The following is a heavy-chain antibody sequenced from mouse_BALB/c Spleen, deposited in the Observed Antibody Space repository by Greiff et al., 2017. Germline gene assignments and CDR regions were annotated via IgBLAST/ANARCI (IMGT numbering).Heavy chain of an antibody. CDR1: GFTFSSFG. Sequence: EVHLVESGGGLVQPGGSRKLSCAASGFTFSSFGMHWVRQAPEKGLEWVAYISSGSSTIYYADTVKGRFTISRDNPKNTLFLQMTSLRSEDTAMYYCARSGIYYDYDVDYWGQGTTLTVSS. D-gene: IGHD2-4*01. V-gene: IGHV5-17*02. CDR2: ISSGSSTI. J-gene: IGHJ2*01. CDR3: ARSGIYYDYDVDY.